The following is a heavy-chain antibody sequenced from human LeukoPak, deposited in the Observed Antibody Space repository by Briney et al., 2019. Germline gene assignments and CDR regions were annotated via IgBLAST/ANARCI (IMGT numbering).Heavy chain of an antibody. J-gene: IGHJ5*02. CDR3: ARHSGSGSLSRPFDP. V-gene: IGHV4-39*01. CDR1: GDSVTSGTFY. Sequence: SETLSLTCTVSGDSVTSGTFYWAWLRPPPGKGLEWIATVYYTGSTYYNPSLKSRVTISIDTSKNQFSLTLRSVVAPDTALYYCARHSGSGSLSRPFDPWGQGTLVTVSS. D-gene: IGHD3-10*01. CDR2: VYYTGST.